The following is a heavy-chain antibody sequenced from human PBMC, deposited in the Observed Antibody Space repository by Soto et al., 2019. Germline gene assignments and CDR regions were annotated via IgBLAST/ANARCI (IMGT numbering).Heavy chain of an antibody. V-gene: IGHV2-5*02. CDR2: IYWDDDK. CDR1: GFSLSTSGVG. J-gene: IGHJ4*02. Sequence: SGPTLVKPTQTLTLTCTFSGFSLSTSGVGVGWIRQPPGKALEWLALIYWDDDKRYSPSLKSRLTITKDTSKNQVVLTMTNMDPVDTATYYCAHRQEAVAGLPFDYWGQGTLVTVSS. CDR3: AHRQEAVAGLPFDY. D-gene: IGHD6-19*01.